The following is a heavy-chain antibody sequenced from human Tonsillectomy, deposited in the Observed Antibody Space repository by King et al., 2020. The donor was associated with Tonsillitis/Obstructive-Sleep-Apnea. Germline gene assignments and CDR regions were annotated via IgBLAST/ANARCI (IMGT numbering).Heavy chain of an antibody. D-gene: IGHD1-26*01. CDR2: IYPGDSDT. CDR1: GYRFTSHW. Sequence: VQLVESGAEVKKAGESLKISCKVSGYRFTSHWIGWVRQLPGKGLEWMGIIYPGDSDTRYSPSFQGQVTISADTSINTAYLQWSSLKASDTAIYYCARSFSMVGATTEAFDMWGQGTMVTVSS. J-gene: IGHJ3*02. V-gene: IGHV5-51*03. CDR3: ARSFSMVGATTEAFDM.